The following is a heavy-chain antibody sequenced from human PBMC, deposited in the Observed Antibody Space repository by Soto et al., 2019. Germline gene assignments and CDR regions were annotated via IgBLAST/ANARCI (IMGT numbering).Heavy chain of an antibody. J-gene: IGHJ4*02. Sequence: ASVKVSCKVSGYTLTELSIHWARQAPGEGLEWMGGFDLENGETIYAQRFQGRVTMTEESSADTPYMELSSLRSEDTAVYYCATEVRRSNQFDHWGQGTMVTVSS. CDR3: ATEVRRSNQFDH. D-gene: IGHD3-10*01. CDR1: GYTLTELS. V-gene: IGHV1-24*01. CDR2: FDLENGET.